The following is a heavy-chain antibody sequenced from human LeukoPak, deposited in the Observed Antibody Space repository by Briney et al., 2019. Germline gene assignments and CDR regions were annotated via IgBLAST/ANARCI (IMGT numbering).Heavy chain of an antibody. CDR3: AKDYYYDSSGYIFDY. CDR2: ISGSGGST. D-gene: IGHD3-22*01. V-gene: IGHV3-23*01. Sequence: PGGSLRLSCAASGFTFSSYAMSWVRQAPGKGLEWVSAISGSGGSTYYADSVKGRFTISRDNSKNTLYLQMNSLRAEDTAAYYSAKDYYYDSSGYIFDYWSQGTLVTVSS. J-gene: IGHJ4*02. CDR1: GFTFSSYA.